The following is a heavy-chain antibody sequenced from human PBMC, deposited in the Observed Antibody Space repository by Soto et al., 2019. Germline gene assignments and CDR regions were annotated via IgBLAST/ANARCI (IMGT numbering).Heavy chain of an antibody. J-gene: IGHJ4*02. CDR1: GFTFSSYG. D-gene: IGHD3-22*01. V-gene: IGHV3-30*03. Sequence: PGGSLRLSCAASGFTFSSYGMHWVRQAPGKGLEWVAVISYDGSNKYYADSVKGRFTISRDNSKNTPYLQMNSLKTEDTAIYYCVRTTYFSDSSVYTRFFDYWGQGTLVTVSS. CDR2: ISYDGSNK. CDR3: VRTTYFSDSSVYTRFFDY.